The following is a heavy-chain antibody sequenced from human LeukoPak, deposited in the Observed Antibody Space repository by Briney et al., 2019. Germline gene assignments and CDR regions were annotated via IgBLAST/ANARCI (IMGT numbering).Heavy chain of an antibody. CDR3: ARDRGYYGSGSLDY. D-gene: IGHD3-10*01. Sequence: PSETLSLTCAVYGGSFSSGDYYWSWIRQPPGKGLEWIGYIYYSGSTYYNPSLKSRVTISVDTSKNQFSLKLSSVTAADTAVYYCARDRGYYGSGSLDYWGQGTLVTVSS. J-gene: IGHJ4*02. V-gene: IGHV4-30-4*01. CDR1: GGSFSSGDYY. CDR2: IYYSGST.